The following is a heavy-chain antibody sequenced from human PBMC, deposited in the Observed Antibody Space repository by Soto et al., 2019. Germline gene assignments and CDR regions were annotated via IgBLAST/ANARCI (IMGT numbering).Heavy chain of an antibody. CDR3: ARGRIYYYYYGMDV. J-gene: IGHJ6*02. CDR2: ISSSSSYI. V-gene: IGHV3-21*01. Sequence: GGSLRLSCAASGFTFSSYSMNWARQAPGKGLEWVSSISSSSSYIYYADSVKGRFTISRDNAKNSLYLQMNSLRAEDTAVYYCARGRIYYYYYGMDVWGQGTTVTVSS. CDR1: GFTFSSYS.